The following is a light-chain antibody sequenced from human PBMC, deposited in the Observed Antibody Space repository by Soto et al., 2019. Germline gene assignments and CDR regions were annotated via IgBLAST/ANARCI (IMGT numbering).Light chain of an antibody. J-gene: IGKJ1*01. CDR3: QQYNGYWT. V-gene: IGKV1-5*03. Sequence: GDRVTITCRASQSISDSLAWYQQKPGKAPKLLIYEASSLKSGGPSRFSGSRSGTEYTLTISSLQPDDFATDYCQQYNGYWTFGQGTKVEIK. CDR1: QSISDS. CDR2: EAS.